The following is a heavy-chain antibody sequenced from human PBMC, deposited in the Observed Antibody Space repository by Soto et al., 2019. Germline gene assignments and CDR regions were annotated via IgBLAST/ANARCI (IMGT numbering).Heavy chain of an antibody. V-gene: IGHV4-59*12. D-gene: IGHD4-17*01. CDR1: GGSISSYY. J-gene: IGHJ4*02. CDR3: ARNGDNYSKGVFDY. Sequence: SETLSLTCTVSGGSISSYYWSWIRQPPGKGLEWIGYIYYSGSTNYNPSLKSRVTISVDTSKNQFSLKLSSVTAADTAVYYCARNGDNYSKGVFDYGGQGSLVTGSS. CDR2: IYYSGST.